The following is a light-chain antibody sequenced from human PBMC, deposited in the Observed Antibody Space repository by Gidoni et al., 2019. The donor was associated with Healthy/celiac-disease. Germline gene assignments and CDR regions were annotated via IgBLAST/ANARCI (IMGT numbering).Light chain of an antibody. CDR2: EVS. CDR3: SSYAGSNRV. V-gene: IGLV2-8*01. CDR1: SSDVVGYNY. J-gene: IGLJ2*01. Sequence: QSALTQPPSASGSPGQSVTISCTGTSSDVVGYNYVSWYQQHPGKAPKLMIYEVSKRPSGVPDRFSGSKSGNTASLTVSGLQAEDEADYYCSSYAGSNRVFGGGTKLTVL.